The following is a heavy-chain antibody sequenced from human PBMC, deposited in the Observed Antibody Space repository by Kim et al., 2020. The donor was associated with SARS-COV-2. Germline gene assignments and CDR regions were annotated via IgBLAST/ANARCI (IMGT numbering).Heavy chain of an antibody. J-gene: IGHJ6*02. CDR1: GYTFTSYG. CDR3: ARTTQRFLEWWQTSRLHYYYYGMDV. Sequence: ASVKVSCKASGYTFTSYGISWVRQAPGQGLEWMGWISAYNGNTNYAQKLQGRVTMTTDTSTSTAYMELRSLRSDDTAVYYCARTTQRFLEWWQTSRLHYYYYGMDVWGQGTTVTVSS. D-gene: IGHD3-3*01. V-gene: IGHV1-18*01. CDR2: ISAYNGNT.